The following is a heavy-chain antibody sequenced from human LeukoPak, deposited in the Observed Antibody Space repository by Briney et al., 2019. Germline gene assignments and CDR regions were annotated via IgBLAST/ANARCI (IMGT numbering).Heavy chain of an antibody. J-gene: IGHJ4*02. V-gene: IGHV3-11*04. D-gene: IGHD3-22*01. CDR3: ARSLIVASEDY. CDR1: GFRFDSFY. CDR2: ISASGAVP. Sequence: GGSLRLSCAASGFRFDSFYMGGIRQVPGKGLDYISFISASGAVPYYAESVKGRFTISRDNAKSSVSLQMNSLSADDTAVYYCARSLIVASEDYWGQGTLVTVSS.